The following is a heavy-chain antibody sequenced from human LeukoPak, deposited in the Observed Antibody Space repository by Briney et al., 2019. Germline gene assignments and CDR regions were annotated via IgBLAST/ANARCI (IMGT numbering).Heavy chain of an antibody. Sequence: GGSLRLSCSASGFTFSSYSMHWVRQAPGKGLEWVAAIWYDGSNKYYTDSVKGRFTISRDNSKNTLYLQMDSLRAEDTAVYYCARDSGRGSGSLFDYWGQGTLVTVSS. CDR2: IWYDGSNK. CDR1: GFTFSSYS. J-gene: IGHJ4*02. CDR3: ARDSGRGSGSLFDY. V-gene: IGHV3-33*08. D-gene: IGHD3-10*01.